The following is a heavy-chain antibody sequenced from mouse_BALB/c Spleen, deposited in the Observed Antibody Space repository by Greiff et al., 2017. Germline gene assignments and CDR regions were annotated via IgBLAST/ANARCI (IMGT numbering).Heavy chain of an antibody. CDR3: ARPGSYAMDY. CDR2: ISTYYGDA. D-gene: IGHD4-1*01. CDR1: GYTFTDYA. Sequence: QVQLKESGAELVRPGVSVKISCKGSGYTFTDYAMHWVKQSHAKSLEWIGVISTYYGDASYNQKFKGKATMTVDKSSSTAYMELARLTSEDSAIYYCARPGSYAMDYWGQGTSVTVSS. J-gene: IGHJ4*01. V-gene: IGHV1S137*01.